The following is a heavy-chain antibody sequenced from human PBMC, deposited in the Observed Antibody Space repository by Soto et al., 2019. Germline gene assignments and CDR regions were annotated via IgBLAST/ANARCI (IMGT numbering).Heavy chain of an antibody. D-gene: IGHD2-21*02. V-gene: IGHV3-74*01. CDR2: INSDGSRT. CDR3: AVTYCGGDCYRAFDY. CDR1: GFTFSSYW. J-gene: IGHJ4*02. Sequence: EVQLVESGGGLVQPGVSLRLSCAASGFTFSSYWMHWVRQAPGKGLVWVSRINSDGSRTTYADSVKGRFTISRDNAKNTRYLQMNSLRAEDTAVYYCAVTYCGGDCYRAFDYWGQGTLVTVSS.